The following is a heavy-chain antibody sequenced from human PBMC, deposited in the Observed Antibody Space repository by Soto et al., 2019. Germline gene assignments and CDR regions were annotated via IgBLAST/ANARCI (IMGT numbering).Heavy chain of an antibody. CDR2: ISSNGGST. CDR1: GFTFSSYA. D-gene: IGHD3-9*01. Sequence: GGSLRLSCSASGFTFSSYAMHWVRQAPGKGLEYVSAISSNGGSTYYADSVKGRFTISRDNSKNTLYLQMSSLRAEDTAVYYCVGVPDYDILTGSSGGQGTLVTVSS. CDR3: VGVPDYDILTGSS. V-gene: IGHV3-64D*08. J-gene: IGHJ4*02.